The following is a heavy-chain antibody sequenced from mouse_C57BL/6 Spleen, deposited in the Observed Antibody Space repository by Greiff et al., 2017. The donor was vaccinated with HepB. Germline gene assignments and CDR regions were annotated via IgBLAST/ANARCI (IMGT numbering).Heavy chain of an antibody. Sequence: EVKLEESGGGLVKPGGSLKLSCAASGFTFSDYGMHWVRQAPEKGLEWVAYISSGSSTIYYADTVKGRFTISRDNAKNTLFLQMTSLRSEDTAMYYCARPRLGRGYYFDYWGQGTTLTVSS. V-gene: IGHV5-17*01. CDR1: GFTFSDYG. D-gene: IGHD4-1*01. CDR3: ARPRLGRGYYFDY. J-gene: IGHJ2*01. CDR2: ISSGSSTI.